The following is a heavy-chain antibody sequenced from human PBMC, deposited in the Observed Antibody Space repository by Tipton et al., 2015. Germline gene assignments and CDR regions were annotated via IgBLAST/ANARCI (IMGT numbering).Heavy chain of an antibody. Sequence: SLRLSCTASGFTVSLDSMSWVRQAPGKGLEWVSLISSDANTYYADSVKGRFTISRDISTNAVYLEMNNLRVDDTAVYYCTRGKLRGLVRYYYGMDVWGQGTTVTVSS. J-gene: IGHJ6*02. CDR2: ISSDANT. V-gene: IGHV3-53*01. D-gene: IGHD3-10*01. CDR3: TRGKLRGLVRYYYGMDV. CDR1: GFTVSLDS.